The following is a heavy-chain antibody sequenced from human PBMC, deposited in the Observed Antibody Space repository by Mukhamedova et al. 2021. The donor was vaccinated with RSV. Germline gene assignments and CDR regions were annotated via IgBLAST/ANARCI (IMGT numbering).Heavy chain of an antibody. V-gene: IGHV3-33*01. Sequence: YGMHWVRQAPGKGLEWVALIWHDGSNKKYADSVKGRFTISRDNSNKTLSLHMKNLRVDDTAVYYFARERDSSGYSSYVLDVWG. CDR3: ARERDSSGYSSYVLDV. CDR2: IWHDGSNK. J-gene: IGHJ6*02. CDR1: YG. D-gene: IGHD2-15*01.